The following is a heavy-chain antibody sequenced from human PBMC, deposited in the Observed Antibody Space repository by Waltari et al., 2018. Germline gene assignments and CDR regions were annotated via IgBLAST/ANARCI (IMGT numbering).Heavy chain of an antibody. J-gene: IGHJ4*02. D-gene: IGHD2-21*01. Sequence: EVQLVESGGGSVQPGGSLTLSCSGSGLNFTTEWMGWLRQAPGKGLEWLANVRRDGAEKNYVDSVKGRFTISRDNAENSLFLQMNSLSAEDTAVYYCATAGAYSPQGGRYYYDSWGQGTVVSVS. CDR2: VRRDGAEK. CDR3: ATAGAYSPQGGRYYYDS. CDR1: GLNFTTEW. V-gene: IGHV3-7*03.